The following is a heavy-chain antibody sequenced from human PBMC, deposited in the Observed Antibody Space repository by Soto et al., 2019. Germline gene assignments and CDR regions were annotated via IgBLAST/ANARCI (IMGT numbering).Heavy chain of an antibody. Sequence: QMHLQQSGPGLVKPSETLSLTCTVAGSSMSSSAYYWGWIRQPPGKGLEWIGSVYYTGITDYKSSLESRDFISADTSKNQFSLRLTSLSAADTAIYFCARQGRPGYCTGGNCYPTFDIWGPGTMVTVSS. V-gene: IGHV4-39*01. D-gene: IGHD2-15*01. J-gene: IGHJ3*02. CDR1: GSSMSSSAYY. CDR3: ARQGRPGYCTGGNCYPTFDI. CDR2: VYYTGIT.